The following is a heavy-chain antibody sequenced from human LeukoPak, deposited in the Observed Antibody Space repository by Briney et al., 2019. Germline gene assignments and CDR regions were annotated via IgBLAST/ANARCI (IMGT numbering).Heavy chain of an antibody. D-gene: IGHD4-17*01. CDR2: ISGSGGST. CDR3: AKDMETTVTTTLDY. V-gene: IGHV3-23*01. CDR1: GFAFSSYA. Sequence: GGSLRLSCAASGFAFSSYAMSWVRHAPGKGLEGVSAISGSGGSTYYADSVKGRFTISRDNSKNTLYLQMNSLRAEDTAVYYSAKDMETTVTTTLDYWGQGTLVTVSS. J-gene: IGHJ4*02.